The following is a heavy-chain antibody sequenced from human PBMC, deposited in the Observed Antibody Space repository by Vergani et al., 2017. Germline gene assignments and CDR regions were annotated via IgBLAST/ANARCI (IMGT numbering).Heavy chain of an antibody. Sequence: VQLLESGGGLVQSGGSLRLSCAASGFTFSSYGMHWVRQAPGKGLEWVAVISYDGSNKYYADSVKGRFTISRDNSKNTLYLQMKSLRPEDTAVYYCAKEGGGYCSGGTCYPEYWGQGTLVIVSS. CDR2: ISYDGSNK. D-gene: IGHD2-15*01. CDR1: GFTFSSYG. CDR3: AKEGGGYCSGGTCYPEY. V-gene: IGHV3-30*18. J-gene: IGHJ4*02.